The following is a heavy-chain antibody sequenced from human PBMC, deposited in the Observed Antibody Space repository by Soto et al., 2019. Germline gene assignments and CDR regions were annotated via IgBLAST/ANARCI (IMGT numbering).Heavy chain of an antibody. CDR3: ARGDWFHL. V-gene: IGHV4-30-4*01. J-gene: IGHJ5*02. CDR1: GGSISAGDYY. CDR2: IYYTGTT. Sequence: SETLSLTCTVSGGSISAGDYYWNWIRQPPGKGLEWIGYIYYTGTTKYNPSLKSRATLSVDASKNRFSLNLTSVTAADSAVHYCARGDWFHLWGPGTLVTVSS.